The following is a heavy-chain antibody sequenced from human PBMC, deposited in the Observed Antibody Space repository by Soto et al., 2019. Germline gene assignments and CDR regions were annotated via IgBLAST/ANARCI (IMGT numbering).Heavy chain of an antibody. D-gene: IGHD2-8*01. J-gene: IGHJ6*01. CDR3: VRLNGADPHYYYGMDV. V-gene: IGHV3-23*01. CDR1: GFTFDTYG. CDR2: ISGSGVNT. Sequence: VQVLESGGGLVQPGGSLRLPCAASGFTFDTYGMSWVRQAPGKGPEWVSAISGSGVNTYYVDSVKGRFTISRDNSKNTLYLQMNGLRAEDTAIYYCVRLNGADPHYYYGMDVWGQGTTVTVSS.